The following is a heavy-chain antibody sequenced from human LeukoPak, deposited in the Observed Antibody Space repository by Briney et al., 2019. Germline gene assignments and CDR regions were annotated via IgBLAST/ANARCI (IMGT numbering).Heavy chain of an antibody. CDR3: ARWGWQQLTFYGMDV. CDR2: INPNSGGT. D-gene: IGHD6-13*01. Sequence: ASVKVSCKAPGYTFTGYYMHWVRQAPGQGLEWMGWINPNSGGTNYAQKFQGRVTMTRDTSISTAYMELSRLRSDDTAVYYCARWGWQQLTFYGMDVWGQGTTVTVSS. V-gene: IGHV1-2*02. J-gene: IGHJ6*02. CDR1: GYTFTGYY.